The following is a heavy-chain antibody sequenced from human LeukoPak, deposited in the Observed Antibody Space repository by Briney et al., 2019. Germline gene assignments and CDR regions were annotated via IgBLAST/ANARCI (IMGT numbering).Heavy chain of an antibody. CDR1: GFSVSSTY. Sequence: GGSLRLSCAASGFSVSSTYMSWVRQAPGKGLEWVSVIYSGGSTHYADSLKGRFTVSRDNSKNTVYLRMDSLRAEDTAVYYCARALYNGHADVFDYWGQGTLVTVSS. V-gene: IGHV3-66*01. CDR2: IYSGGST. CDR3: ARALYNGHADVFDY. D-gene: IGHD1-26*01. J-gene: IGHJ4*02.